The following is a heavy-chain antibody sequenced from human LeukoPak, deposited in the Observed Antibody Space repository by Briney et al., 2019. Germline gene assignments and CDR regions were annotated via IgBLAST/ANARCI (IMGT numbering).Heavy chain of an antibody. CDR3: AKDRCSNGVGCYYYYMDV. J-gene: IGHJ6*03. CDR2: IQYDGSNE. CDR1: RFTFSSYG. D-gene: IGHD2-8*01. Sequence: GGSLRLSCAASRFTFSSYGMHWVRQAPGKGLGWVAYIQYDGSNEQYADSVKGRFSISRDSSKNILYLQMNSLRAEDTAVYYCAKDRCSNGVGCYYYYMDVWGKGTTVTISS. V-gene: IGHV3-30*02.